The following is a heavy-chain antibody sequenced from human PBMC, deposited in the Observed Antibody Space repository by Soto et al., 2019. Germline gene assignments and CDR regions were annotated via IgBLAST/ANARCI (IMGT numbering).Heavy chain of an antibody. CDR1: GVSLSGYY. J-gene: IGHJ4*02. Sequence: PSENLSLTCGWYGVSLSGYYWIWIRHRPGKGLEWIGEINHSGSTNYNPSLKSRVTISVDTSKNQFSLKLSSVTAADTAVYYCARFPSDYWGPGTLVTVSS. CDR3: ARFPSDY. CDR2: INHSGST. V-gene: IGHV4-34*01.